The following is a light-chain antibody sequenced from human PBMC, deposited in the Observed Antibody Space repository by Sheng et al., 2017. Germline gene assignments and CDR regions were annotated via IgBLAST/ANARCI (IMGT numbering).Light chain of an antibody. CDR3: QQYGNSPPWS. V-gene: IGKV3-20*01. Sequence: EIVLTQSPDTLSLSPGERATLSCTASQSVSSTYLTWYQHKPGQAPRLLIYAASSRATGIPDRFSGSGSGTDFTLTISRLEPEDFAVYYCQQYGNSPPWSFGQGTKLE. J-gene: IGKJ2*04. CDR1: QSVSSTY. CDR2: AAS.